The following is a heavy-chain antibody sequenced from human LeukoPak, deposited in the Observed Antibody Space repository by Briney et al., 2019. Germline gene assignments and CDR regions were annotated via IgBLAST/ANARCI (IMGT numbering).Heavy chain of an antibody. D-gene: IGHD6-13*01. CDR1: GGSISSGGYY. CDR3: ARVGNSSSWYYFDY. Sequence: SQTLSLTCTVSGGSISSGGYYWSWIRQHPGKGLEWIGYIYYSGSTYYNPSLKSRVTISVDTSKNQFSLKLSSVTAADTAVYYCARVGNSSSWYYFDYWGQGTLVTVSS. V-gene: IGHV4-31*03. J-gene: IGHJ4*02. CDR2: IYYSGST.